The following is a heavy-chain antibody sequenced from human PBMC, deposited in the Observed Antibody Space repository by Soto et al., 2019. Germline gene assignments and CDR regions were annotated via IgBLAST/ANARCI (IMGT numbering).Heavy chain of an antibody. CDR1: GFSLNIYG. Sequence: GSLGVSCAASGFSLNIYGMYWVRQAPDKGLEWVALISYDGSNQYYADSVKGRFTISRDNSKNTLFLQMNSLRADDTAVYYCAKDQASGQGSFDSWGQGTLVTVSS. J-gene: IGHJ4*02. V-gene: IGHV3-30*18. CDR3: AKDQASGQGSFDS. CDR2: ISYDGSNQ.